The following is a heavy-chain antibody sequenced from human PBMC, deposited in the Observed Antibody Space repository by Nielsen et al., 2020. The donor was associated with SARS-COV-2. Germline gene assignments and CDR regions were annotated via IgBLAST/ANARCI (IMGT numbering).Heavy chain of an antibody. CDR1: GYTFTSYG. CDR3: ARRAIRTAVFDY. V-gene: IGHV1-18*01. D-gene: IGHD2-2*01. Sequence: ASVKVSCKASGYTFTSYGISWVRQAPGQGLEWVGWISPHNGDTNYAQKFQGRLTMTRDTSTSTVYMELSSLGSEDTAVYYCARRAIRTAVFDYWGQGTLVTVSS. J-gene: IGHJ4*02. CDR2: ISPHNGDT.